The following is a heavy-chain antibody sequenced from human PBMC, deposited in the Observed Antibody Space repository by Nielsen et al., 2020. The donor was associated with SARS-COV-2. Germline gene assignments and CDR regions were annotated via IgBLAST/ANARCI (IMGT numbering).Heavy chain of an antibody. D-gene: IGHD5-12*01. CDR2: ISYDGSNK. CDR1: GFTFSSYA. CDR3: AKDGGGGYDIEEPDY. Sequence: GGSLRLSCAASGFTFSSYAMHWVRQAPGKGLEWVAVISYDGSNKYYADSVKGRFTISRDNSKNTLYLQMNSLRAEDTAVYYCAKDGGGGYDIEEPDYWGQGTLVTVSS. J-gene: IGHJ4*02. V-gene: IGHV3-30-3*01.